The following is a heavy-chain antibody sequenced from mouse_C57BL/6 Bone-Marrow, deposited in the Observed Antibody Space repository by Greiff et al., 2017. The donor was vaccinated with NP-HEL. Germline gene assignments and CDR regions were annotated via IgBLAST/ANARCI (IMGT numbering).Heavy chain of an antibody. CDR3: ATYDSNYAGVDY. V-gene: IGHV1-55*01. CDR2: IYPGSGST. D-gene: IGHD2-5*01. CDR1: GYTFTSYW. Sequence: QVQLKQPGAELVKPGASVKMSCKASGYTFTSYWITWVKQRPGQGLEWIGDIYPGSGSTNYNEKFKSKATLTVDTSSSTAYMQLSSLTSEDSAVYYCATYDSNYAGVDYWGQGTTLTVSS. J-gene: IGHJ2*01.